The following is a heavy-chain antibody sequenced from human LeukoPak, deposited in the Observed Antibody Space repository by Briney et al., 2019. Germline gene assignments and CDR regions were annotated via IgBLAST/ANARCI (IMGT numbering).Heavy chain of an antibody. J-gene: IGHJ4*02. V-gene: IGHV3-21*01. CDR3: ARVETWQWLADLDPSPFGY. D-gene: IGHD6-19*01. CDR1: GFTFSGYS. Sequence: GGSLRLSCAASGFTFSGYSMNWVRQVPGKGLEWVSSISSTSRYIYYADSVKGRSTISRDNAKISLYLQMDSLRAEDTAVYYCARVETWQWLADLDPSPFGYWGQGTLVTVSS. CDR2: ISSTSRYI.